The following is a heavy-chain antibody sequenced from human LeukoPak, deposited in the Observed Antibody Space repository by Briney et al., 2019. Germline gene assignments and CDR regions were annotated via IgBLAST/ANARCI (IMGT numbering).Heavy chain of an antibody. CDR2: IYSGGFT. CDR3: ARLDRFSGSYYSQFDY. CDR1: GFTVSSNY. Sequence: GGSLRLSCAASGFTVSSNYMSWVRQAPGKGLEWVSVIYSGGFTYYSDSVKGRFTISRDNSKNTLYLQMNSLRVEDTAVYYCARLDRFSGSYYSQFDYWGQGTLVTVSS. J-gene: IGHJ4*02. V-gene: IGHV3-53*01. D-gene: IGHD3-10*01.